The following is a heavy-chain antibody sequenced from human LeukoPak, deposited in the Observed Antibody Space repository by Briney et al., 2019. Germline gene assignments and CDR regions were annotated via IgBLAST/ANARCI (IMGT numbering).Heavy chain of an antibody. CDR1: GGSISSSSYY. J-gene: IGHJ1*01. D-gene: IGHD4-17*01. CDR3: ARASFGDYSAEYFHH. Sequence: PSETLSLTCTVSGGSISSSSYYWGWIRQPPGKGLEWIGSIYYSGSTYYNPSLKSRVTISVDTSKNQFSLKLSSVTAADTAVYYCARASFGDYSAEYFHHWGQGTLVTVSS. V-gene: IGHV4-39*07. CDR2: IYYSGST.